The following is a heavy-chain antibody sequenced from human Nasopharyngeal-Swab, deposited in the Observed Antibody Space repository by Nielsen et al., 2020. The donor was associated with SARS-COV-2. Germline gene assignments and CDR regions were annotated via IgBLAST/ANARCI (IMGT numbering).Heavy chain of an antibody. CDR1: GASISSYY. CDR2: IYTSGRP. D-gene: IGHD6-13*01. V-gene: IGHV4-4*07. Sequence: SDTLSLTCTVSGASISSYYWSWIRQPAGKGLEWFGRIYARGRIYTSGRPNYNPSLTSRVTVSVDTSKNQFSLKLSSVTAADTAVYYCARAAAAADTIDYFDYWGQGTLVTVSS. J-gene: IGHJ4*02. CDR3: ARAAAAADTIDYFDY.